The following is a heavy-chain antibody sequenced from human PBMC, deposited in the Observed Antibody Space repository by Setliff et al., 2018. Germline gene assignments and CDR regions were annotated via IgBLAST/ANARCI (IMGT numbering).Heavy chain of an antibody. V-gene: IGHV1-2*02. D-gene: IGHD1-1*01. J-gene: IGHJ6*03. CDR1: QYTFTAYY. CDR3: ARSPTRTTGSHYLGYYYYYMDF. CDR2: INPNNGGT. Sequence: GASVKVSCKASQYTFTAYYLHWVRQAPGQGLEWMGWINPNNGGTKYAQKLQGRVTMTRDTSISTGYMELSRLRYDDTAVYYCARSPTRTTGSHYLGYYYYYMDFWGKGTTVTVSS.